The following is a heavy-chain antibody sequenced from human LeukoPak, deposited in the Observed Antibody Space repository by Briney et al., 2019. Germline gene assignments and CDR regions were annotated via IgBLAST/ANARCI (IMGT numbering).Heavy chain of an antibody. CDR2: IYHSGST. Sequence: PSETLSLTCTVSGGSISSYYWSWIRQPPGKGLEWIGYIYHSGSTNYNPSLKSRVTISVDMSKNQMSLKLSSVTAAGTAVYYCARSRVWSDYWGYCDYWGQGTLVTVSS. D-gene: IGHD3-3*01. CDR1: GGSISSYY. J-gene: IGHJ4*02. V-gene: IGHV4-59*01. CDR3: ARSRVWSDYWGYCDY.